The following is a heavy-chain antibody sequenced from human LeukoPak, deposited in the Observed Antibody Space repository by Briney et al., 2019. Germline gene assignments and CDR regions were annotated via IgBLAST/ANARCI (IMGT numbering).Heavy chain of an antibody. CDR1: GGSISSGDYY. J-gene: IGHJ3*02. V-gene: IGHV4-30-4*01. CDR3: ARVTRHDAFDI. CDR2: IYYSGST. Sequence: PSETLSLTCTVSGGSISSGDYYWSWIRQPPGKGLEWIGYIYYSGSTYYNSSLKSRVTISVDTSNNQFSLKLSSVTAADTAVYYCARVTRHDAFDIWGQGTMVTVSS.